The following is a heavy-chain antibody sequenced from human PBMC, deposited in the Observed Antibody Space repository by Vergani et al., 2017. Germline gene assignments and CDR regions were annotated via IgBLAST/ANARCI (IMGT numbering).Heavy chain of an antibody. CDR3: ARRLVGNYQTGNWFDP. CDR2: IYYSGIT. D-gene: IGHD4-11*01. V-gene: IGHV4-59*01. J-gene: IGHJ5*02. CDR1: GGSISSYY. Sequence: QVQLQESGPGLVKPSETLSLTCAVSGGSISSYYWSWIRQRPGKGLEWIGYIYYSGITNYNPSLKSRVTISVDTSMNQFSLKLSSVTAADTAVDYCARRLVGNYQTGNWFDPWGQGTLVTVSS.